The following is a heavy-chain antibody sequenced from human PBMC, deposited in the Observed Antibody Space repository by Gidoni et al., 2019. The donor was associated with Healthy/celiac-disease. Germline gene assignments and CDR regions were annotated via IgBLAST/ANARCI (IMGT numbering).Heavy chain of an antibody. CDR3: ARGVRVVPAAIQYYYYGMDV. J-gene: IGHJ6*02. Sequence: QVQLVHSRAAVKKPGASVKVPCKASGHTFTGYYMHWVRQATGQGLEWMGGSNPNSGGTNYAQKFQGWVTMTRDTSISTAYMELSRLRSDDTAVYYCARGVRVVPAAIQYYYYGMDVWGQGTTVTVSS. D-gene: IGHD2-2*01. V-gene: IGHV1-2*04. CDR1: GHTFTGYY. CDR2: SNPNSGGT.